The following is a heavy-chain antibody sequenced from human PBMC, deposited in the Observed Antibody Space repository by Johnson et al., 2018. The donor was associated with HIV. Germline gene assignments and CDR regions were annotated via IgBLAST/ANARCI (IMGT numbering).Heavy chain of an antibody. V-gene: IGHV3-53*01. CDR1: GFIVSSNY. J-gene: IGHJ3*02. D-gene: IGHD6-25*01. CDR3: ATSLAATGAFDI. Sequence: MQLVESGGGLIQPGGSLRLSCAASGFIVSSNYMSWVRQAPGKGLEWVSVIYSGGNTSYVDSAKGRFTISRDNSKNTLYLQMNSLRGEDTAVYYCATSLAATGAFDIWGQGTKVTVSS. CDR2: IYSGGNT.